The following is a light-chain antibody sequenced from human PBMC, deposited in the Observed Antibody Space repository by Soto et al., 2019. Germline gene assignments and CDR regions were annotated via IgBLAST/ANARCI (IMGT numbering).Light chain of an antibody. CDR2: GTS. CDR3: QHYGSSIYT. Sequence: ENVLTQSPGTLSLSPGERATLSCRASQSVDSSYLAWYQQKPGQAPMLLIYGTSSSATGIPDRFSGSGSGTDFTLTINRLEPEDFAVYYCQHYGSSIYTFGQGTKLEIK. CDR1: QSVDSSY. J-gene: IGKJ2*01. V-gene: IGKV3-20*01.